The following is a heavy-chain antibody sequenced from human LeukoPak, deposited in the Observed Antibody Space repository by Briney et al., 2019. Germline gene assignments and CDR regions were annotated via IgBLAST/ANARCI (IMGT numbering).Heavy chain of an antibody. V-gene: IGHV4-34*01. Sequence: PSETLSLTCAVYGGSFSGYYWRWIHQPPGKGLEWIGEINHSGSTNYNPSLKSRVTISVDTSKNQFSLKLSFVTAADTAVYYCARATPVGGVRFDYWGQGTLVTVSS. CDR3: ARATPVGGVRFDY. CDR1: GGSFSGYY. J-gene: IGHJ4*02. D-gene: IGHD3-16*01. CDR2: INHSGST.